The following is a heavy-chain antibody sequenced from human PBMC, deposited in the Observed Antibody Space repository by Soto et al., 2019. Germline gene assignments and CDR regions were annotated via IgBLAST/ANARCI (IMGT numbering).Heavy chain of an antibody. V-gene: IGHV1-2*04. J-gene: IGHJ3*02. CDR2: INPNSGGT. D-gene: IGHD2-2*01. Sequence: ASVKASCKASGYTFTGYYMHWVRQAPGQGLEWMGWINPNSGGTNYAQKFQGWVTMTRDTSISTAYMELSRLRSDDTAVYYCSRGGSIVVVPAALNAFDIWRKGTMVTVSS. CDR1: GYTFTGYY. CDR3: SRGGSIVVVPAALNAFDI.